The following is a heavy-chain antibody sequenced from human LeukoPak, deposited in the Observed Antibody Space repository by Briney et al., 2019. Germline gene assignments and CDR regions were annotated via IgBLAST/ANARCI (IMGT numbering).Heavy chain of an antibody. J-gene: IGHJ3*02. CDR3: ARSLATLLWFGELESAFDI. D-gene: IGHD3-10*01. CDR2: ICTRGST. V-gene: IGHV4-4*07. CDR1: GGSISSYD. Sequence: SETLSLTCTVSGGSISSYDWSWIRQPAGKRLEWIGRICTRGSTNYNPSLKSRVIMSVDTSKNQFSLKLGSVTAADTAVYYCARSLATLLWFGELESAFDIWGQGTMVTVSS.